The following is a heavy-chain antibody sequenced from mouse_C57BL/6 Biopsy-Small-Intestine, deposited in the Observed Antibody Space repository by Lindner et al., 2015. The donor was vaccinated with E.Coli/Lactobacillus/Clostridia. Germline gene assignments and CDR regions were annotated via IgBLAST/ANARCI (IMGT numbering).Heavy chain of an antibody. V-gene: IGHV1-84*02. CDR2: INGDSGNT. CDR1: GYTFTSFA. J-gene: IGHJ4*01. CDR3: GRGWFGELSLDY. Sequence: SVKVSCKASGYTFTSFAIHWVRQVPGQRLEWMGWINGDSGNTKYSQKFQGRVTITRDTSASTAYMEVNSLTYEDTAVYYCGRGWFGELSLDYWGQGTLVTVSS. D-gene: IGHD2-3*01.